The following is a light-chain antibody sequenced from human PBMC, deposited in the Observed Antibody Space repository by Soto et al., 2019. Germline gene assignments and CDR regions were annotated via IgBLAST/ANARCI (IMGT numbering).Light chain of an antibody. Sequence: QSVLTQPASVSGSPGQSMTISCTGNSSPCASYKYVSLYQHHPGKDPQLMIYEVRNRPSGVPNRFSGFQSGNTPSLTISGLQAEDEADYFSNSYTSSFTRSFGTGPKVTVL. CDR3: NSYTSSFTRS. J-gene: IGLJ1*01. V-gene: IGLV2-14*01. CDR2: EVR. CDR1: SSPCASYKY.